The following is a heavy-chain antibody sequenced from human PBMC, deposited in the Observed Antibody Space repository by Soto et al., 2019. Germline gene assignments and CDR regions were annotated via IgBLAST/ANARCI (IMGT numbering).Heavy chain of an antibody. CDR2: ISSSSSTI. J-gene: IGHJ6*02. V-gene: IGHV3-48*02. CDR3: ARVTPDSSGYYRGRTGYYGMDV. CDR1: GFTFSSYS. D-gene: IGHD3-22*01. Sequence: PGGSLRLSCAASGFTFSSYSMNWVRQAPGKGLEWVSYISSSSSTIYYADSVKGRFTISRDNAKNSLYLQMNSLRDEDTAVYYCARVTPDSSGYYRGRTGYYGMDVWGQGTTVTVSS.